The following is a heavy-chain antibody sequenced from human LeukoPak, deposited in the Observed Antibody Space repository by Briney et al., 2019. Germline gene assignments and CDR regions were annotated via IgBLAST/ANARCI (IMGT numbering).Heavy chain of an antibody. D-gene: IGHD1-26*01. CDR2: INPNSGGT. CDR3: ARAGGGVTFYYYYYMDV. CDR1: GYTFAGYY. J-gene: IGHJ6*03. V-gene: IGHV1-2*06. Sequence: ASLKVSCKASGYTFAGYYIHWVRQAPGQGLEWMGRINPNSGGTNYAQKFQGRVTMTRDTSISTAYMELSRLRSDDTAVYYCARAGGGVTFYYYYYMDVWGKGTTVTVSS.